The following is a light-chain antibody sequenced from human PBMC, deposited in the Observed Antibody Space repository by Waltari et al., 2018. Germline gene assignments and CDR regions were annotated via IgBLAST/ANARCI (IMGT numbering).Light chain of an antibody. Sequence: DIQLTQSPSFLSASVGDRVTITCRASHGISSYLAWFQQKPGKAPNLLIYGASTLQSGVPSRFSGSGSETEFTHTISSLQPEDFATYYCQQLSSYPITFGQGTRLEIK. J-gene: IGKJ5*01. V-gene: IGKV1-9*01. CDR1: HGISSY. CDR2: GAS. CDR3: QQLSSYPIT.